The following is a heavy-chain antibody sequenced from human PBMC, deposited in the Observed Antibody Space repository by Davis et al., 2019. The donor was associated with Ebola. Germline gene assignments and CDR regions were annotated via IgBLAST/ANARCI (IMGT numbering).Heavy chain of an antibody. V-gene: IGHV1-3*01. D-gene: IGHD6-19*01. J-gene: IGHJ4*02. Sequence: AASVKVSCKASGYTFTSYAMHWVRQAPGQRLEWMGWINAGNGNTKYSQKFQGRVTITRDTSASTAYMELSSLRSEDTAVYYCARGYSSGWYGFDYWGQGTLVTVSS. CDR2: INAGNGNT. CDR3: ARGYSSGWYGFDY. CDR1: GYTFTSYA.